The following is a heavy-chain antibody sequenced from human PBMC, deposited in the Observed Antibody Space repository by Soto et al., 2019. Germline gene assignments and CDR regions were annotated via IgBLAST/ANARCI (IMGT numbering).Heavy chain of an antibody. CDR3: ARDYTTAELPAANWFDP. CDR2: INPSGGST. D-gene: IGHD2-2*01. CDR1: GYTFTRYY. V-gene: IGHV1-46*03. Sequence: ASVKGSCKASGYTFTRYYIHWVLQDPGQGLEWMGLINPSGGSTTYAQKFKGRVTMTRDTSTSTVYLDLSSLTSEDTAVYYCARDYTTAELPAANWFDPWGQGTLVTVS. J-gene: IGHJ5*02.